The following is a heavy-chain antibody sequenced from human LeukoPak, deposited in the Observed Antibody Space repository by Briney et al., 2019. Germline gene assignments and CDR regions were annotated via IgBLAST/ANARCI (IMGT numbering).Heavy chain of an antibody. Sequence: GGSLRLSCAASGFTVNSNSMSWVRQATGKGLECVAAIYSGDSTYYPDSVKGRFSISRDNSKNTLYLQMSSLRAEDTAIYYCVGRPYYYYGMDVWDQGTTVTVSS. V-gene: IGHV3-53*01. CDR2: IYSGDST. J-gene: IGHJ6*02. CDR1: GFTVNSNS. CDR3: VGRPYYYYGMDV.